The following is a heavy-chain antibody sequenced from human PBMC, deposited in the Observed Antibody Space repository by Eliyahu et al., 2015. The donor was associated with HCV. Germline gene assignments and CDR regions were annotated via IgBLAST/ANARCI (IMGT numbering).Heavy chain of an antibody. J-gene: IGHJ4*02. CDR3: ARVVFSSSWSTFDY. CDR2: VIYGGGS. Sequence: EVQLVESGGGLIQPGGSLRLSCAASGFTVSSNYMSWVRQAPGKGLEWVSAVIYGGGSYYSHSLNDGLTIHSENSKNTLYLQMNSLRAEDTAVYYCARVVFSSSWSTFDYWGQGTLVTVSS. CDR1: GFTVSSNY. D-gene: IGHD6-13*01. V-gene: IGHV3-53*01.